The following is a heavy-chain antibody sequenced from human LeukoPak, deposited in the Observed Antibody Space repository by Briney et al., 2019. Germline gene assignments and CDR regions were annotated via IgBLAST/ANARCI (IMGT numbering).Heavy chain of an antibody. CDR3: ARDQNYNYYDSSGYPRMPSFDI. CDR2: IIPIFGTA. Sequence: SVKVSCEASGGTFSSYAISWVRQAPGQGLEWMGGIIPIFGTANYAQKFQGRVTITADESTSTAYMELSSLRSEDTAVYYCARDQNYNYYDSSGYPRMPSFDIWGQGTMVTVSS. V-gene: IGHV1-69*01. D-gene: IGHD3-22*01. CDR1: GGTFSSYA. J-gene: IGHJ3*02.